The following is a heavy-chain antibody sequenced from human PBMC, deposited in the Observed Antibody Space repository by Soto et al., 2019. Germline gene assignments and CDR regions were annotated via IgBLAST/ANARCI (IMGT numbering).Heavy chain of an antibody. V-gene: IGHV3-33*01. CDR3: ARDGVGGTVFFGYLDY. J-gene: IGHJ4*02. Sequence: QVQLVESGGGVVQPGTSLRLSCAASGIIFNGFGMHWVRQAPGKGLEWVAIIRFDGTNIHYADSVKGRFTISRDNSKNTLYLQMDSLRAEDTAVYYCARDGVGGTVFFGYLDYWGQGALVTVSS. D-gene: IGHD3-3*01. CDR2: IRFDGTNI. CDR1: GIIFNGFG.